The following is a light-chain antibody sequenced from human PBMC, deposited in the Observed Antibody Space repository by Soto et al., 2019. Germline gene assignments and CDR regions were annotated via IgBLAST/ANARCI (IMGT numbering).Light chain of an antibody. J-gene: IGKJ2*01. CDR3: QQRSNWPPFT. CDR1: QSISTY. CDR2: DAS. Sequence: EIVLTQSPATLSLSPGERATLSCRASQSISTYLAWYQQKPGHPSRLLIFDASKRAPGIPARFSGSGSGTDFTLTISSLDPEDVAVYYCQQRSNWPPFTFGQGTKLQIK. V-gene: IGKV3-11*01.